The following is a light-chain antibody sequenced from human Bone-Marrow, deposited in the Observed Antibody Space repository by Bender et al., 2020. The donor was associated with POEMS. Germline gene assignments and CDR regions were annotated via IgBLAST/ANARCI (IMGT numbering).Light chain of an antibody. J-gene: IGLJ3*02. CDR3: VAWDASLNGWV. CDR2: EVS. V-gene: IGLV2-14*02. CDR1: SSDVGSYYV. Sequence: QSALTQPASVSGSPGQSITISCTGTSSDVGSYYVVSWYQQHPGKAPKLIIYEVSKRPSGVSNRFSGSKSGTSASLAITGLQSDDEAIYFCVAWDASLNGWVFGGGTKLTVL.